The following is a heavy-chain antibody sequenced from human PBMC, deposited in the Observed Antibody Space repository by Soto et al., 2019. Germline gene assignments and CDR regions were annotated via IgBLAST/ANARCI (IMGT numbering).Heavy chain of an antibody. CDR3: ARESLNTIFGVVLYYGLDA. J-gene: IGHJ6*02. CDR2: IYYNGST. V-gene: IGHV4-61*03. Sequence: QVQLQESGPGLVKPSETLSLTCTVSGGSVSSGSYYWSWIRQPPGKGLEWIGYIYYNGSTNYNPSLKSRVTISVDTSKNHFSLKLSSVTAADTALYYCARESLNTIFGVVLYYGLDAWGQGTTVTVSS. CDR1: GGSVSSGSYY. D-gene: IGHD3-3*01.